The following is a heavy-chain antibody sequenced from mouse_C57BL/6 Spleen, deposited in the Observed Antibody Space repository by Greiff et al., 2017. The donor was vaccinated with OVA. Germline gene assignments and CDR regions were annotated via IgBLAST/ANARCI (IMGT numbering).Heavy chain of an antibody. CDR3: ARSDNPGPCGD. Sequence: QVQLQQSGPELVKPGASVKISCKASGYAFSSSWMNWVKQRTGKGLEWIGRIYPGDGDNNYNGTFKGKATLTADKSSSKAYMPLSSLTSEDSAVYFCARSDNPGPCGDWGKGTTLTVSS. CDR1: GYAFSSSW. V-gene: IGHV1-82*01. CDR2: IYPGDGDN. J-gene: IGHJ2*01. D-gene: IGHD1-3*01.